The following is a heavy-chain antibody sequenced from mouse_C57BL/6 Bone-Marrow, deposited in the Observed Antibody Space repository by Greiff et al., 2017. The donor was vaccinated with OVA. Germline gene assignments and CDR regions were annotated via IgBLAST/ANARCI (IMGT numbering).Heavy chain of an antibody. CDR2: IYPGSGST. CDR3: ASGGIWIYYDYDERFAY. V-gene: IGHV1-55*01. Sequence: QVQLQQPGAELVKPGASVKMSCKASGYTFTSYWITWVKQRPGQGLEWIGDIYPGSGSTNYNAKFKSKATLTVDTSSSTAYMQLSSLTSEDSAVYYCASGGIWIYYDYDERFAYWGQGTLVTVSA. J-gene: IGHJ3*01. D-gene: IGHD2-4*01. CDR1: GYTFTSYW.